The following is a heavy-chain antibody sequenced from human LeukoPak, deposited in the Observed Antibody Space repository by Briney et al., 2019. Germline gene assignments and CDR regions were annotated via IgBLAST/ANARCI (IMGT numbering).Heavy chain of an antibody. Sequence: SETLSLTCTVSGASVSSYYWSWIRQPPGKGLEWIGYIYYSGSTNYNPSLKSRVTISVDTSKSQFSLKLSSVTAADTAMYYYARLWVGYSSGYYYFDYWGQGTLVTVSS. V-gene: IGHV4-59*08. D-gene: IGHD3-22*01. CDR2: IYYSGST. CDR1: GASVSSYY. CDR3: ARLWVGYSSGYYYFDY. J-gene: IGHJ4*02.